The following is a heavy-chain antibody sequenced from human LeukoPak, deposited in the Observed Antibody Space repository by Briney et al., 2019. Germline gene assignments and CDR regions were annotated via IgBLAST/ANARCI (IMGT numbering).Heavy chain of an antibody. CDR3: PESPVSESSGSLHSLADE. J-gene: IGHJ4*01. V-gene: IGHV3-66*01. Sequence: SGRSLRLSRAASGVAVSSKYMNWVRQAPGKGLGWVSVIFTSGTTYYADSVKGRFTISRDNSKNTVYLKLNSLRTEDRAGIYCPESPVSESSGSLHSLADEWGQGTLV. CDR2: IFTSGTT. D-gene: IGHD3-22*01. CDR1: GVAVSSKY.